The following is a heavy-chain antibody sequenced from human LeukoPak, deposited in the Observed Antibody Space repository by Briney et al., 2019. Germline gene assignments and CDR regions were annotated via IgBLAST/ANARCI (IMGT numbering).Heavy chain of an antibody. CDR1: GGSISSYY. CDR3: ARYPGYSSSSVDY. Sequence: XETLSLTCTVSGGSISSYYWSWIRQPPGKGLEWIGYIYTSGSTNYNPSLKSRVTISVDTSKNQFSLKLSSVTAADTAVYYCARYPGYSSSSVDYWGQGTLVTVSS. V-gene: IGHV4-4*09. J-gene: IGHJ4*02. CDR2: IYTSGST. D-gene: IGHD6-6*01.